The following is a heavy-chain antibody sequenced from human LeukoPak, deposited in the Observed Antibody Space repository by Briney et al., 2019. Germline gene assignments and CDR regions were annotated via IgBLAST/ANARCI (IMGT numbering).Heavy chain of an antibody. J-gene: IGHJ4*02. CDR1: GFTFSSYS. V-gene: IGHV3-21*01. Sequence: GGSLRLSCAASGFTFSSYSMNWVRQAPGKGLEWVSSISSSSSYIYYADSVKGRFTISRDNAKNSLYLQMNSRRAEDTAVYYCARGQAWELWFDYWGQGTLVTVSS. D-gene: IGHD1-26*01. CDR2: ISSSSSYI. CDR3: ARGQAWELWFDY.